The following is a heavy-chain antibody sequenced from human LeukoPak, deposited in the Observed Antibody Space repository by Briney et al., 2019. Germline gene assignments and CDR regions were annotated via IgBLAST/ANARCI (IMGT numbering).Heavy chain of an antibody. J-gene: IGHJ4*02. Sequence: GGSLRLSCAASGFTFSSYWMSWVRQAPGKGLEWVANIKQDGSEKYYVDSAKGRFTISRDNAKNSLYLQMNSLRAEDTAVYYCARTLYYDILTGYSPTPYYFDYWGQGTLVTVSS. CDR1: GFTFSSYW. V-gene: IGHV3-7*03. CDR2: IKQDGSEK. D-gene: IGHD3-9*01. CDR3: ARTLYYDILTGYSPTPYYFDY.